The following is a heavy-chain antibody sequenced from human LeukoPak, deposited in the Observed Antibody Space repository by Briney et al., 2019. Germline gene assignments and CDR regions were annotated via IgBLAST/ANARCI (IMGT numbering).Heavy chain of an antibody. Sequence: GGSLRLSCAASGFTFSSYAMSWVRQAPGKSLEWVASINTDSTYIYYADSMKGRFTISRDNAKNSLYLQMNSLRAEDTAVYYCARGFFYGDPFFDYWGQGSLVTVSS. CDR3: ARGFFYGDPFFDY. V-gene: IGHV3-21*06. J-gene: IGHJ4*02. CDR1: GFTFSSYA. D-gene: IGHD2/OR15-2a*01. CDR2: INTDSTYI.